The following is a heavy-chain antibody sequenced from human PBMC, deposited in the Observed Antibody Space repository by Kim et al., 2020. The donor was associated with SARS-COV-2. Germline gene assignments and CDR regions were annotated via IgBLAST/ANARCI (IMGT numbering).Heavy chain of an antibody. Sequence: SETLSLTCTVSGYSISSGYYWGWIRQPPGKGLEWIGSIYHSGSTYYNPSLKSRVTISVDTSKNQFSLKLSSVTAADTAVYYCATQAIVATMFDYWGQGTL. V-gene: IGHV4-38-2*02. CDR3: ATQAIVATMFDY. CDR2: IYHSGST. D-gene: IGHD5-12*01. J-gene: IGHJ4*02. CDR1: GYSISSGYY.